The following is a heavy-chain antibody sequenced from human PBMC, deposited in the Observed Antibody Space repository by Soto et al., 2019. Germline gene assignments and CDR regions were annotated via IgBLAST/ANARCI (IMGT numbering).Heavy chain of an antibody. CDR1: GGTFSSYT. V-gene: IGHV1-69*04. J-gene: IGHJ6*02. D-gene: IGHD3-22*01. CDR2: IIPILGIA. Sequence: SVKVSCKASGGTFSSYTISWVRQAPGQGLEWMGRIIPILGIANYAQKFQGRVTITADKSTSTAYMELSSLRSEDTAVYYCARDGQHDSSGYYSGMDVWGQGTTVTVSS. CDR3: ARDGQHDSSGYYSGMDV.